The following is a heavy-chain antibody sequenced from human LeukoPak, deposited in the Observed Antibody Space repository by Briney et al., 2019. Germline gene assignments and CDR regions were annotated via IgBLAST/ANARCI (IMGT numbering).Heavy chain of an antibody. D-gene: IGHD3-22*01. CDR2: IYSGGST. J-gene: IGHJ4*02. CDR3: ARESHYYGSSGPYYFDY. Sequence: GGSLRLSCAASGFTVSSNYMSWVRQAPGKGLEWVSVIYSGGSTYYADSVKGRFTISRDNSKNTLYLQMNSLRAEDTAVYYCARESHYYGSSGPYYFDYWGQGTLVTVSS. CDR1: GFTVSSNY. V-gene: IGHV3-66*01.